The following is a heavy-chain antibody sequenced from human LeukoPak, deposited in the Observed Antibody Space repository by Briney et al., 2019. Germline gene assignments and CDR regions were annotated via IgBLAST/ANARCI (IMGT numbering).Heavy chain of an antibody. Sequence: SETLSFTCAGYGGSFSPYYWSWIRQPPGKELEWIGEINHSGSTNYNPSLKSRVTISVDTSKNQFSLRLSSVTAADTAVYYCARGGFYCGGDCYVDYWGQGNPVTVSS. D-gene: IGHD2-21*02. CDR3: ARGGFYCGGDCYVDY. J-gene: IGHJ4*02. CDR1: GGSFSPYY. CDR2: INHSGST. V-gene: IGHV4-34*01.